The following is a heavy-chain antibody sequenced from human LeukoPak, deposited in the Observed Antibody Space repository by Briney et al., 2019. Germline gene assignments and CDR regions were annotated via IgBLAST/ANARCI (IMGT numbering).Heavy chain of an antibody. CDR3: AKEMAVAAAVDY. CDR2: ISGSGGST. CDR1: GFTFDDYG. D-gene: IGHD6-13*01. V-gene: IGHV3-23*01. J-gene: IGHJ4*02. Sequence: GGSLRLSCAASGFTFDDYGMSWVRQAPGKGLEWVSAISGSGGSTYYADSVKGRFTISRDNSKNTLYLQMNSLRAEDTAVYYCAKEMAVAAAVDYWGQGTLVTVSS.